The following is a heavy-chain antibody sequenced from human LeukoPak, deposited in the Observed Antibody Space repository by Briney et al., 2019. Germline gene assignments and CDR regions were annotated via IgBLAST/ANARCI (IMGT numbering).Heavy chain of an antibody. CDR3: ARRDYYGSSGYYYVY. V-gene: IGHV5-51*01. Sequence: GESLKISCQGSGFSSTNYWLGWVRQMPGKGLEWMGIIYLDDSDTRYSPSFQGQVTISADKSISTAYLQWSSLKASDTAIYYCARRDYYGSSGYYYVYWGQGTLVTVSS. CDR1: GFSSTNYW. CDR2: IYLDDSDT. D-gene: IGHD3-22*01. J-gene: IGHJ4*02.